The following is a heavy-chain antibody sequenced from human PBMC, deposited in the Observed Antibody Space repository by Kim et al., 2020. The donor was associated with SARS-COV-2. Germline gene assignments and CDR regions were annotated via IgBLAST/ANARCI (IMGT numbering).Heavy chain of an antibody. Sequence: YACSVKGRFITSRENARNSLYLQMNSLRPEDTALYYCTRDVLAGGADVWGQGTAVIVSS. J-gene: IGHJ6*02. D-gene: IGHD2-21*01. V-gene: IGHV3-9*01. CDR3: TRDVLAGGADV.